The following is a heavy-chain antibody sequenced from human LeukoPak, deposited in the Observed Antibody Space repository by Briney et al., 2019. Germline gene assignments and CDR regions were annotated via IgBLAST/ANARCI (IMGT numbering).Heavy chain of an antibody. Sequence: GASVKVSCKASGYTFTSYYMHWVRQAPGQGLEWMGVINPSGGSTTYAQKFQGRVTMTRDTSTSTVYMELSSLISEDTAMYYCARRKGGSYVDYWGQGTLVTVSS. D-gene: IGHD3-16*01. CDR3: ARRKGGSYVDY. CDR1: GYTFTSYY. V-gene: IGHV1-46*01. CDR2: INPSGGST. J-gene: IGHJ4*02.